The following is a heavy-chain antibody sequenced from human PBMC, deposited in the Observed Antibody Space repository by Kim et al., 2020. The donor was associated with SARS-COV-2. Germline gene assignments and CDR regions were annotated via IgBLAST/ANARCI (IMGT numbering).Heavy chain of an antibody. Sequence: SETLSLTCAVYGGSFSGYYWSWIRQPPGKGLEWIGEINHSGSTNYNPSLKSRVTISVDTSKNQFSLKLSSVTAADTAVYYCARGRTLEQKPFWSGYSWPWFDYWGQGTLVTVSS. CDR3: ARGRTLEQKPFWSGYSWPWFDY. CDR2: INHSGST. D-gene: IGHD3-3*01. CDR1: GGSFSGYY. V-gene: IGHV4-34*01. J-gene: IGHJ4*02.